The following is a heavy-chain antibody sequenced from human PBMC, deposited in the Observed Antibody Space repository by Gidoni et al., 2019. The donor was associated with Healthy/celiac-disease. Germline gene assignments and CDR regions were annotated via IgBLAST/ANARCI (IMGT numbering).Heavy chain of an antibody. CDR2: IKSKTDGGTT. J-gene: IGHJ6*02. V-gene: IGHV3-15*01. Sequence: EVQLVESGGGLVKPGGSLRLSCAASGFTFSNAWMSWVRQAPGKGLEWVGRIKSKTDGGTTDYAAPVKGRFTISRDDSKNTLYLQMNSLKTEDTAVYYCTTGAVVVPAAPPDYYYGMDVWGQGTTVTVSS. CDR3: TTGAVVVPAAPPDYYYGMDV. D-gene: IGHD2-2*01. CDR1: GFTFSNAW.